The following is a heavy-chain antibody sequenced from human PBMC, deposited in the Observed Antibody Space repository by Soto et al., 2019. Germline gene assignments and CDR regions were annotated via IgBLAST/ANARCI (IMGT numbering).Heavy chain of an antibody. D-gene: IGHD2-2*02. CDR3: ATAPDGIVVVPAAIRWGLDY. CDR2: ISYDGSNK. Sequence: GGSLRLSCAASGFTFSSYGMHWVRQAPGKGLEWVAVISYDGSNKYYADSVKGRFTISRDNSKNTLYLQMNSLRAEDTAVYYCATAPDGIVVVPAAIRWGLDYWGQGTLVTVSS. J-gene: IGHJ4*02. V-gene: IGHV3-30*03. CDR1: GFTFSSYG.